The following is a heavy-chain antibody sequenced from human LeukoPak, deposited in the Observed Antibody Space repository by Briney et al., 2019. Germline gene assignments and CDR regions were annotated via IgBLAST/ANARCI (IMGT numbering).Heavy chain of an antibody. CDR3: ARAGLSKGGFDY. Sequence: ASVKVSCKASGYIFTRYYLHWVRQAPGQGLEWMGIINPSVGSTSYVQKFQGRVTMTRDTSTSTVYMELSNLRSEDTAVYYCARAGLSKGGFDYWGQGTLVTISS. D-gene: IGHD5/OR15-5a*01. V-gene: IGHV1-46*03. CDR1: GYIFTRYY. CDR2: INPSVGST. J-gene: IGHJ4*02.